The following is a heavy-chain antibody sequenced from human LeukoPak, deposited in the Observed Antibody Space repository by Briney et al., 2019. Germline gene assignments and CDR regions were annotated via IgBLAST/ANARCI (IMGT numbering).Heavy chain of an antibody. V-gene: IGHV3-15*01. CDR3: TTETPYSYGPPAFDY. J-gene: IGHJ4*02. Sequence: GGSLRLSCAASGFTFSNAWMSWVRQAPGKGLERVGRIKSKTDGGTTDYAAPVKGRFTISRDDSKNTLYLQMNSLKTEDTAVYYCTTETPYSYGPPAFDYWGQGTLVTVSS. CDR1: GFTFSNAW. D-gene: IGHD5-18*01. CDR2: IKSKTDGGTT.